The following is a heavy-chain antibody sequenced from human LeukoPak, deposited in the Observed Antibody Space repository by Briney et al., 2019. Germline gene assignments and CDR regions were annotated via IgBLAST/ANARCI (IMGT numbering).Heavy chain of an antibody. V-gene: IGHV1-69*13. Sequence: ASVKVSCTASGGTFSSYAISWVRQATGQGLEWMGGIIPIFGTANYAQKFQGRVTITADESTSTAYMELSSLRSEDTAVYYCARVGGGSIYGDYDYWGQGTLVTVSS. CDR2: IIPIFGTA. D-gene: IGHD4-17*01. CDR3: ARVGGGSIYGDYDY. CDR1: GGTFSSYA. J-gene: IGHJ4*02.